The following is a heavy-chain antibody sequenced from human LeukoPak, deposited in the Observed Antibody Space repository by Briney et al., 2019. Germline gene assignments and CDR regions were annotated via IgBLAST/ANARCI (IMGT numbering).Heavy chain of an antibody. CDR2: INAGNGNT. CDR3: AVDRAGDRGNLDY. Sequence: ASVKVSCKASGYTFTSYAMHWVRQAPGQRLEWMGWINAGNGNTKYSQKFQGRVTITRDTSASTAYMELSSLRSEDTAVYYCAVDRAGDRGNLDYWGQGTLVTVSS. V-gene: IGHV1-3*01. J-gene: IGHJ4*02. D-gene: IGHD7-27*01. CDR1: GYTFTSYA.